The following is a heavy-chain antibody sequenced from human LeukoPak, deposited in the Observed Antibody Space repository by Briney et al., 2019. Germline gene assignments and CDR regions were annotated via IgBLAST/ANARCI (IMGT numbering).Heavy chain of an antibody. Sequence: QPGGSLRLSCAASGFTFSSYAMSWVRQAPGKGLEWVSAISGSGRSTYYADSVKGRFTISRDNSKNTLYLQMNSLRAEDTAVYYCAKDIEVIKACFDYWGQGTLVTVSS. D-gene: IGHD3-22*01. CDR2: ISGSGRST. J-gene: IGHJ4*02. CDR1: GFTFSSYA. CDR3: AKDIEVIKACFDY. V-gene: IGHV3-23*01.